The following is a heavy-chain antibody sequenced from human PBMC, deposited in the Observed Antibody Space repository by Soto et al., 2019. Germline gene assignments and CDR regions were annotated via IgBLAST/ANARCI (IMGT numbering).Heavy chain of an antibody. CDR3: SSVIRASGGNSECFDP. CDR1: GFTVSSNY. D-gene: IGHD2-21*02. J-gene: IGHJ5*02. CDR2: IFSRAST. V-gene: IGHV3-53*01. Sequence: GGSLRLSCAASGFTVSSNYMSWGGQGPGKGLVWFSVIFSRASTYYTYSVNGRFPISRDNSKNTLYLQMNSLRPEDTAVYFCSSVIRASGGNSECFDPWGQGTLVTVSS.